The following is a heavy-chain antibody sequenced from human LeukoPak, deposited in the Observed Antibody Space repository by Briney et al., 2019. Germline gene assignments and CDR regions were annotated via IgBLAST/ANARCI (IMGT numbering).Heavy chain of an antibody. CDR3: ARGYYDILTGYSN. J-gene: IGHJ4*02. CDR1: GGTFSSYA. V-gene: IGHV1-69*06. D-gene: IGHD3-9*01. CDR2: IIPIFGTA. Sequence: SVKVSCKASGGTFSSYAISWVRQAPGEGVEWMGGIIPIFGTANYAQKFQGRVTITADKSTSTAYMELSSLRSEDTAVYYCARGYYDILTGYSNWGQGTLVTVSS.